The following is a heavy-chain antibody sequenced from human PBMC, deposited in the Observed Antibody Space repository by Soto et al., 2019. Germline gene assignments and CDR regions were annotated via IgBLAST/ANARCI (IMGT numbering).Heavy chain of an antibody. V-gene: IGHV3-23*01. J-gene: IGHJ4*02. CDR1: GFTFSSYA. CDR3: AKNAPARYSQYSSSWYFDFLAFDY. Sequence: GGSLRLSCAASGFTFSSYAMSWVRQAPGKGLEWVSAISGSGGSTYYADSVKGRFTISRDNSKNTLYLQMNSLRAEDTAVYYCAKNAPARYSQYSSSWYFDFLAFDYWGQGTLVPVSS. CDR2: ISGSGGST. D-gene: IGHD6-13*01.